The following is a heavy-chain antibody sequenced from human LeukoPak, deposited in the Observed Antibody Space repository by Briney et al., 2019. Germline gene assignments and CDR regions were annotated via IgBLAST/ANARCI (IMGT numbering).Heavy chain of an antibody. D-gene: IGHD3-22*01. V-gene: IGHV3-23*01. Sequence: GGSLRLSCAASGFTFSSYAMSWVRQAPGKGLEWVSAISGSGGSTYYADSVKGRFTISRDNSKDALYLQMSSLRAEDTAVYYCAKGTTKEAYDSISYYFDYWGQGTLVTVSS. CDR1: GFTFSSYA. CDR3: AKGTTKEAYDSISYYFDY. CDR2: ISGSGGST. J-gene: IGHJ4*02.